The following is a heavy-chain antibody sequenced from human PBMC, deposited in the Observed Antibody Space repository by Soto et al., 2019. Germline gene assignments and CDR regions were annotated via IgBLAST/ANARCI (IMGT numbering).Heavy chain of an antibody. D-gene: IGHD4-17*01. CDR2: IKGDEITT. Sequence: AGGSLRLSCAASGFTFSSYWMSWVRQAPGKGLEWVSRIKGDEITTNYADSVKGRFTISRDNAKNTVFLQMHSLRAEDTALYYCARGLYGAYGQDFWGQGILVTVSS. V-gene: IGHV3-74*01. CDR3: ARGLYGAYGQDF. CDR1: GFTFSSYW. J-gene: IGHJ4*02.